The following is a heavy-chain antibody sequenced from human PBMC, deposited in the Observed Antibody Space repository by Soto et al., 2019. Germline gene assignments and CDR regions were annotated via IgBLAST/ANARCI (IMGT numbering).Heavy chain of an antibody. CDR1: GYTFTGYD. Sequence: QAQLVQSGAEVKKPGASVKVSCKASGYTFTGYDINWVLQATGQGLEWMGWMNPNSGNTGYAQNFQGRVTMTRDNSITTAYMELISLRDYDSAVYYCAGEKVGTTGIDFWGQGTLVTVSS. CDR2: MNPNSGNT. V-gene: IGHV1-8*01. J-gene: IGHJ4*02. CDR3: AGEKVGTTGIDF. D-gene: IGHD1-26*01.